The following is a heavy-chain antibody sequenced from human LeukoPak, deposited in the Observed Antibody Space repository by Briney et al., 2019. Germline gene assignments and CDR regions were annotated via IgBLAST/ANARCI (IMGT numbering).Heavy chain of an antibody. D-gene: IGHD3-10*01. CDR2: ISSSSTI. CDR3: ARTGTHGAFDI. CDR1: GFTFSSYS. V-gene: IGHV3-48*01. Sequence: GGSLRLSCAASGFTFSSYSMNWVRQAPGKGLEWVSYISSSSTIYYADSVKGRFTISRDNAKNSLYLQMNSLRAEDTAVYYCARTGTHGAFDIWGQGTMVTVSS. J-gene: IGHJ3*02.